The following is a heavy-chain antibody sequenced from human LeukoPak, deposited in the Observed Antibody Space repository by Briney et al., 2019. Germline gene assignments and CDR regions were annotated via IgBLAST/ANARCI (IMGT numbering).Heavy chain of an antibody. J-gene: IGHJ4*02. CDR2: ISSSGSTI. V-gene: IGHV3-48*03. CDR1: GFIFRSYE. CDR3: AKEATDSATIDY. Sequence: PGGSLRLSCAASGFIFRSYEMNWVRQAPGKGLEWVSYISSSGSTIYYADSVKGRFTISRDNSRNSLYLQMNSLRAEDTALYYCAKEATDSATIDYWGQGTLVTVSS. D-gene: IGHD1-1*01.